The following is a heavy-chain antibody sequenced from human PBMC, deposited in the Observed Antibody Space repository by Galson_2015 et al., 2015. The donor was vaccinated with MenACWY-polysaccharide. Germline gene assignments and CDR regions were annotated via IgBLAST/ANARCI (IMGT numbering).Heavy chain of an antibody. D-gene: IGHD2-15*01. Sequence: SLRLSCAASGFSFSTYWMSWVRQAPGKGLEWVANINQGGTEERDVDSVKGRFTISRDNAQNSVYLQMNGLRAEDTAVYYCARPSSGGSYYNDWGQGTLVTVSS. J-gene: IGHJ4*02. CDR1: GFSFSTYW. CDR2: INQGGTEE. CDR3: ARPSSGGSYYND. V-gene: IGHV3-7*01.